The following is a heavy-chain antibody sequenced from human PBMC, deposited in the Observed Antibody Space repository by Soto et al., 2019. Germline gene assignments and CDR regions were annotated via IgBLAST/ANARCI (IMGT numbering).Heavy chain of an antibody. CDR1: GYTFTTYS. Sequence: ASVKVSCKASGYTFTTYSINWVRQAPGQGLEWMGWISAYNGDTDYAQNFQGRVTMTSDTSTSTAYMELRSLRSDDTAIYYCARKDIRIQRAAHKCFDSWGQGTLVTVSS. J-gene: IGHJ5*01. D-gene: IGHD6-25*01. V-gene: IGHV1-18*01. CDR3: ARKDIRIQRAAHKCFDS. CDR2: ISAYNGDT.